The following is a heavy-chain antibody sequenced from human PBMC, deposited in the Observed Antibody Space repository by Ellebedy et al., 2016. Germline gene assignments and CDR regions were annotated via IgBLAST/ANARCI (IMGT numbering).Heavy chain of an antibody. CDR1: GFTFSSYG. J-gene: IGHJ4*02. D-gene: IGHD4-17*01. Sequence: GESLKISCAASGFTFSSYGMHWVRQAPGKGLEWVAVISYDGSNKYYADSVKGRFTISRDKAKNSLYLQMNSLRDEDTAVYFCARQGPYGDCDYWGQGTLVTVSS. CDR3: ARQGPYGDCDY. CDR2: ISYDGSNK. V-gene: IGHV3-30*03.